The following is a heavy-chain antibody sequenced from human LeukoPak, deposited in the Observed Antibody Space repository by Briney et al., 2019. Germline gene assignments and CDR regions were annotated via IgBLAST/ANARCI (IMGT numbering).Heavy chain of an antibody. D-gene: IGHD3-16*02. CDR3: AEDIGSGSYRYTYFDY. Sequence: PGGSLRLSCAASGFTFDDYAMHWVRQAPGKGLEWVSGIGWSSGTIGYADSVKGRFTISRDNAKNSLYLQMNSLRAEDTALYYCAEDIGSGSYRYTYFDYWGQGTLVTVSS. CDR1: GFTFDDYA. CDR2: IGWSSGTI. J-gene: IGHJ4*02. V-gene: IGHV3-9*01.